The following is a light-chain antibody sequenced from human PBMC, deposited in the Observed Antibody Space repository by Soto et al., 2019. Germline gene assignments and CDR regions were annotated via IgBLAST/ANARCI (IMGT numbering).Light chain of an antibody. CDR1: QSVSSN. J-gene: IGKJ5*01. CDR3: QHFRSFPIT. CDR2: DVS. V-gene: IGKV3-11*01. Sequence: EIVMTQSPATLSVSPGERATLSCRASQSVSSNLAWYQQKSGQPPRLLIYDVSKRATGIPARFSGSGSGTDFTLTISSLEPEDFAVYYCQHFRSFPITFGQGTRLEI.